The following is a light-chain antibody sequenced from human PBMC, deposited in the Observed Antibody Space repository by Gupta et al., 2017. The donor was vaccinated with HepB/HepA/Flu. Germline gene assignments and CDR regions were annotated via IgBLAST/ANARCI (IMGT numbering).Light chain of an antibody. CDR2: GVS. J-gene: IGKJ1*01. CDR1: QNIRSN. CDR3: QQTENWPTWT. V-gene: IGKV3-15*01. Sequence: EIVMTQSPATLSLSPGERATLSCRASQNIRSNLARYQKIPGQAPRLLIHGVSTRDTGIPARFSGSGSGTEFTLTISSLQSEDFAVYYCQQTENWPTWTFGPGTKVEIK.